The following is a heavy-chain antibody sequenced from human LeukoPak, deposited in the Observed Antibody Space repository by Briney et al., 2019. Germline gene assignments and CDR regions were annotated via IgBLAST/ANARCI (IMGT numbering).Heavy chain of an antibody. CDR3: ARSGVSHYYDSSGYPYYFDY. V-gene: IGHV3-7*01. J-gene: IGHJ4*02. D-gene: IGHD3-22*01. CDR2: IKQDGSEK. CDR1: GFTFNNYG. Sequence: GGTLRLSCAASGFTFNNYGMSWVRQAPGKGLEWVANIKQDGSEKYYVDSVKGRFTISRDNAKNSLYLQMNSLRAEDTAVYYCARSGVSHYYDSSGYPYYFDYWGQGTLVTVSS.